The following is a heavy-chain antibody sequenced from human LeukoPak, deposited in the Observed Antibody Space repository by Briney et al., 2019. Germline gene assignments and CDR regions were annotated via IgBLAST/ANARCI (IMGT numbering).Heavy chain of an antibody. CDR1: GYTFTSYY. CDR2: INPSGGST. J-gene: IGHJ4*02. D-gene: IGHD6-6*01. CDR3: ARDSDTSSSFGY. V-gene: IGHV1-46*01. Sequence: ASMKVSCKASGYTFTSYYLHWVRQAPGQGLEWMGIINPSGGSTSYAQKFRGRVTMTRDTSTTTVYMELSSLRSEDTALYYCARDSDTSSSFGYWGQGTLVTVSS.